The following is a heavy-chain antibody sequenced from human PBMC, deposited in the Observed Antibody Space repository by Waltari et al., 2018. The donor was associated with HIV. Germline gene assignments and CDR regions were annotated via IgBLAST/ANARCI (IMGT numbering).Heavy chain of an antibody. J-gene: IGHJ4*02. V-gene: IGHV4-34*01. CDR3: ARAQGGDCYSFNY. D-gene: IGHD2-21*02. Sequence: QVQLQQWGAGLLKPSETLSLTCAVYGGSFSGYYWSWIRQPPGKGLEWIEEINQSGSTNYNPALKRRVTISVDTSKNQCSLKLSSVTAADTAVYYCARAQGGDCYSFNYWGQGTLVTVSS. CDR1: GGSFSGYY. CDR2: INQSGST.